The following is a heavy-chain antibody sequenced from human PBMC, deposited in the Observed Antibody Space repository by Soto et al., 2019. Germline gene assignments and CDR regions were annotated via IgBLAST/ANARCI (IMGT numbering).Heavy chain of an antibody. V-gene: IGHV4-59*01. J-gene: IGHJ6*02. CDR1: GGSISSYY. D-gene: IGHD3-10*01. Sequence: SETLSLTCTVSGGSISSYYWSWIRQPPGKGLEWIGYIYYSGSTNYNPSLKSRVTISVDTPKNQFSLKLSSVTAADTAVYYCARGWFGEYNYYYYYGMDVWGQGTTVTVSS. CDR3: ARGWFGEYNYYYYYGMDV. CDR2: IYYSGST.